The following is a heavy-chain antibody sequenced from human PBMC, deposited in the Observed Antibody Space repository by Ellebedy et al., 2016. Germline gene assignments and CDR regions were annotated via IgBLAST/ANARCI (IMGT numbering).Heavy chain of an antibody. V-gene: IGHV3-48*01. Sequence: GESLKISCEGSGFTFSKGLMSWVRQAPGKGLEWVSYISSTTRTIYYADSVEGRFTISRDNDKNSLYLEMNSLRAEDTAVYYCAKERGSGYYCFDYWGQGTLVTVSS. CDR3: AKERGSGYYCFDY. J-gene: IGHJ4*02. CDR2: ISSTTRTI. CDR1: GFTFSKGL. D-gene: IGHD3-22*01.